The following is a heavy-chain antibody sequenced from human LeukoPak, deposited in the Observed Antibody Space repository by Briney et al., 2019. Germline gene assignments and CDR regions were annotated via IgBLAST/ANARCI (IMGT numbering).Heavy chain of an antibody. J-gene: IGHJ6*03. Sequence: SETLSLTCAVYGGSFGGYYWSWIRQPPGKGLEWIGEINHSGSTNYNPSLKSRVTISVDTSKNQFSLKLSSVTAADTAVYYCARRSLHAYYYYMDVWGKGTTVTISS. V-gene: IGHV4-34*01. CDR3: ARRSLHAYYYYMDV. D-gene: IGHD6-13*01. CDR1: GGSFGGYY. CDR2: INHSGST.